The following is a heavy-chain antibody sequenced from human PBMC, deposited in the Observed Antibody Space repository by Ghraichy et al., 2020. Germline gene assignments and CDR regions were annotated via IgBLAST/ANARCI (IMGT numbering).Heavy chain of an antibody. J-gene: IGHJ4*02. CDR2: IYYSGST. CDR3: AGHSMVRGLGY. Sequence: ESLNISCTVSGGSISNTNHYWGWIRQPPGKGLEWIGSIYYSGSTYYNPSLKSRVAISLDTSKNQFSLKVGSVTAADTAVYYCAGHSMVRGLGYWGQGTLVTVSP. D-gene: IGHD3-10*01. V-gene: IGHV4-39*01. CDR1: GGSISNTNHY.